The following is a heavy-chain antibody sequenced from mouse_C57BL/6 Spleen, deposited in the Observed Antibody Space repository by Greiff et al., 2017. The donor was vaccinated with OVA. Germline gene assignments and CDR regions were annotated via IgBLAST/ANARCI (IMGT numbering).Heavy chain of an antibody. CDR3: AREGRYFDY. CDR1: GYSFTGYY. J-gene: IGHJ2*01. Sequence: VQLQQSGPELVKPGASVKISCKASGYSFTGYYMNWVKQSPEKSLEWIGEINPSTGGTTYNQKFKAKATLTVDKSSSTAYMQLKSLTSEDSAVYYCAREGRYFDYWGQGTTLTVSS. CDR2: INPSTGGT. V-gene: IGHV1-42*01.